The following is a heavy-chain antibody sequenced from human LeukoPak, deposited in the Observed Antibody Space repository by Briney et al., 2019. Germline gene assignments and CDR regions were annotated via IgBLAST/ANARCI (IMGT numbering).Heavy chain of an antibody. Sequence: GGSLRLSCTASGFTFSSYGMSWVRQAPGKGLEWVSAISVSGGSTYYTDSVKGRFTISRDNSKNTLYLQMNSLRAEDTAVYYCARGTVTMDYWGRGTLVTVSS. CDR1: GFTFSSYG. CDR2: ISVSGGST. J-gene: IGHJ4*02. CDR3: ARGTVTMDY. V-gene: IGHV3-23*01. D-gene: IGHD4-17*01.